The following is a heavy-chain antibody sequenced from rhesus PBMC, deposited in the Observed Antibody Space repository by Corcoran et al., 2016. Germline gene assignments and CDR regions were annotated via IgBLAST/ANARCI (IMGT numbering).Heavy chain of an antibody. CDR1: GGSISEDYY. Sequence: QVQLQESGPGLVEPSETLSLTCAVSGGSISEDYYWSWIRQTPGKGLEWIGYLYGRGGRPNHHPTLKNRVTISIDQYKNQSSLKLSSGTAPDTSVYCCARGDYWLQGALVTVSS. J-gene: IGHJ4*01. CDR2: LYGRGGRP. V-gene: IGHV4-106*01. CDR3: ARGDY.